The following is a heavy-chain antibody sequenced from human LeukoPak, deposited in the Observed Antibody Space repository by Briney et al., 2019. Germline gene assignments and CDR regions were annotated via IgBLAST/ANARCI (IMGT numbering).Heavy chain of an antibody. V-gene: IGHV4-4*09. Sequence: ETLSLTCTVSGGFISSYYWSWIRQPPGKGLEWIGYIYTSGSTNYNPSLKSRVTISVDTSKNQFSLKLSSVTAADTAVYYCARHGSAGWGYYYYMDVWGKGTTVTVSS. CDR1: GGFISSYY. CDR2: IYTSGST. J-gene: IGHJ6*03. CDR3: ARHGSAGWGYYYYMDV. D-gene: IGHD1-1*01.